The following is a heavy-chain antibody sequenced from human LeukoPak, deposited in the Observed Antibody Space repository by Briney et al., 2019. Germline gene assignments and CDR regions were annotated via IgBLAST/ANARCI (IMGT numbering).Heavy chain of an antibody. J-gene: IGHJ4*02. Sequence: QSGGSLRLSCAASGFTFSFYAMSWVRQAPGKGLEWVSTISASGDNTHYADSVKGRFTISRDNSKKTLYLQMNSLRAEDTAVYYCVKSRRDTVITLYVKKTVWDYFDYWGQGTLVTVSS. CDR1: GFTFSFYA. CDR3: VKSRRDTVITLYVKKTVWDYFDY. V-gene: IGHV3-23*01. D-gene: IGHD3-16*01. CDR2: ISASGDNT.